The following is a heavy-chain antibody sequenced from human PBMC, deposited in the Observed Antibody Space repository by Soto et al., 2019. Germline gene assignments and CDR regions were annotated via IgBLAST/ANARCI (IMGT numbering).Heavy chain of an antibody. CDR2: INPSGGST. Sequence: QVQLVQSGAEVKKPGASVKVSCKASGYTFTSYYMHWVRQAPGQGLEWMGIINPSGGSTSYAQKFQGRVTRTRDTSTSTVYMELSSLRSEDTAVYYCARSPRSLWGSYRSPFDYWGQGTLVTVSS. J-gene: IGHJ4*02. D-gene: IGHD3-16*02. CDR3: ARSPRSLWGSYRSPFDY. CDR1: GYTFTSYY. V-gene: IGHV1-46*03.